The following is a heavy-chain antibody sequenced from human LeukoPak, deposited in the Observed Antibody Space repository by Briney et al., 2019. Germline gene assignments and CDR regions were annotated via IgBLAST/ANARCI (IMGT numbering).Heavy chain of an antibody. Sequence: KTSETLSLTCTVSGGSISSGSYYWSWIRQPAGKGLEWIGRVYTSGSTNYNPSLKSRVTISVDTSKNQFSLKLSSVTAADTAVYYCARETPGVSNSFDYWGQGTLVTVSS. CDR3: ARETPGVSNSFDY. D-gene: IGHD6-6*01. CDR1: GGSISSGSYY. J-gene: IGHJ4*02. V-gene: IGHV4-61*02. CDR2: VYTSGST.